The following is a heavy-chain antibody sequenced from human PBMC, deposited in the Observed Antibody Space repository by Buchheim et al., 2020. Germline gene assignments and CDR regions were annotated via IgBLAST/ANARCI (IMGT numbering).Heavy chain of an antibody. D-gene: IGHD3-16*02. J-gene: IGHJ4*02. CDR3: ARGRARLRLGELSD. CDR1: GGSFSGFY. V-gene: IGHV4-34*01. CDR2: INPSGSP. Sequence: QVQLQQWGAGLLKPSEALSLTCAVYGGSFSGFYWNWIRQPPGKGLEWVGEINPSGSPNYNPSLKSRVSISVDTSKNQFSLRLSSVTAADTAVYYCARGRARLRLGELSDWGQGTL.